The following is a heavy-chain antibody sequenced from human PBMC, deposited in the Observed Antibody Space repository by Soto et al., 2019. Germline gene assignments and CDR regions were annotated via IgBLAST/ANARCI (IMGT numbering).Heavy chain of an antibody. CDR1: GYIFTAYG. V-gene: IGHV1-18*01. J-gene: IGHJ4*02. CDR2: ISASNGNT. CDR3: ASGPLSGAGSYT. D-gene: IGHD3-10*01. Sequence: QVQLVQSGTEMRKPGASVKVSCKASGYIFTAYGINWVRQAPGQGLEWMGWISASNGNTNYAQKFQGRFTMTTDTPPTTAHMELRSLRSDDTAVYYCASGPLSGAGSYTWGQGTLVTVSS.